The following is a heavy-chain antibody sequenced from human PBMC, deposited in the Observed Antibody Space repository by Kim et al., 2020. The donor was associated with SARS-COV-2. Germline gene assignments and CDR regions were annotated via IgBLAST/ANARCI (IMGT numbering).Heavy chain of an antibody. CDR2: IKSKTDGGTT. CDR3: TTGVEPDYYYYYMDV. V-gene: IGHV3-15*01. J-gene: IGHJ6*03. CDR1: GFTFSNAW. Sequence: GGSLRLSCAASGFTFSNAWMSWVRQAPGKGLEWVGRIKSKTDGGTTDYAAPVKGRFTISRDDSKNTLYLQMNSLKTEDTAVYYCTTGVEPDYYYYYMDVWGKGTTVTVSS.